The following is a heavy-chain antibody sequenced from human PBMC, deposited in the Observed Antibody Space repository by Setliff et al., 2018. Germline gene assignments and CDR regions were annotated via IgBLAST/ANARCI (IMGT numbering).Heavy chain of an antibody. J-gene: IGHJ4*02. D-gene: IGHD3-3*01. CDR3: ARRTEYYNFWSGYYDY. V-gene: IGHV4-38-2*02. Sequence: SETLSLTCTVSGYSISSGYYWGWIRQPPGKGLEWIGCIYYSGSTYYNPSLKSRVTISLDTSKNQFSLKLSSVTAADTAVYYCARRTEYYNFWSGYYDYWGQGTLVTVSS. CDR1: GYSISSGYY. CDR2: IYYSGST.